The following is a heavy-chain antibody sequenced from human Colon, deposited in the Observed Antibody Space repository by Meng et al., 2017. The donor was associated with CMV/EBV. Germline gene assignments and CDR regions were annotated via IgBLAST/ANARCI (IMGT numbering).Heavy chain of an antibody. D-gene: IGHD3-10*01. CDR3: AKCITDCLTRAFEM. Sequence: GESLKISCAASEFTFSHYAMSWVRQAPGKGLEWVSSINGNGVTTHYVDSVKGRFTVSRDNSKNTLYLQMNSLRAEDTAIYYCAKCITDCLTRAFEMWGQGTMVTVSS. CDR2: INGNGVTT. CDR1: EFTFSHYA. J-gene: IGHJ3*02. V-gene: IGHV3-23*01.